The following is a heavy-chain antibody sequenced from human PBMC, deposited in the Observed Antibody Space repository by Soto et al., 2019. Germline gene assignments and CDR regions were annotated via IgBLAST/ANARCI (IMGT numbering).Heavy chain of an antibody. D-gene: IGHD5-18*01. Sequence: PSETLSLTCAVYGGSFSGYYWSWIRQPPGKGLEWIGEINHSGSTNYNPSLKSRVTISVDTSKNQFSLKLSSVTAADTAVYYCARLRRGYSYGYDFDYWGQGTLVTVSS. V-gene: IGHV4-34*01. CDR3: ARLRRGYSYGYDFDY. J-gene: IGHJ4*02. CDR2: INHSGST. CDR1: GGSFSGYY.